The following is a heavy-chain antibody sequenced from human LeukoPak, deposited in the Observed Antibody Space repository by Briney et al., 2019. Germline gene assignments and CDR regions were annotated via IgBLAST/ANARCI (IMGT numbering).Heavy chain of an antibody. J-gene: IGHJ4*02. CDR1: GFTFSSYA. V-gene: IGHV3-23*01. CDR3: ARGLRYSSSWYNFDY. D-gene: IGHD6-13*01. Sequence: GGSLRLSCAASGFTFSSYAMSWVRQAPGKGLEWVSAISGSGGNTYYADSVQGRFTISRDNSKDTLYLQMNSLRDEDTAVYYCARGLRYSSSWYNFDYWGQGTLVTVSS. CDR2: ISGSGGNT.